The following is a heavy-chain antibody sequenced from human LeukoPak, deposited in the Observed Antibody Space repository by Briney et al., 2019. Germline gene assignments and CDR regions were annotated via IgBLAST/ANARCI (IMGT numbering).Heavy chain of an antibody. J-gene: IGHJ4*02. CDR2: IYYSGST. CDR1: GGSISSYY. D-gene: IGHD3-3*01. CDR3: ARGPPYYDFWSGYSFDY. Sequence: SETLSLTCTVSGGSISSYYWSWIRQPPGKGLEWIGYIYYSGSTNYNPSLKSRVTISVDTSKNQFSLKLSSVTAADTAVYYCARGPPYYDFWSGYSFDYWGQGTLVTVSS. V-gene: IGHV4-59*01.